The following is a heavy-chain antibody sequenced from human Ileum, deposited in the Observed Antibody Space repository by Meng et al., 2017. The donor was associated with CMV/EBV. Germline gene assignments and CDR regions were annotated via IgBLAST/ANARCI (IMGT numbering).Heavy chain of an antibody. CDR2: ISGRGANP. CDR3: AKDRYCGPAHFDY. V-gene: IGHV3-23*01. Sequence: GESLKIPCVASGLAFNSYSMGWVRQAPGKGLEWVAAISGRGANPYYAESVKGRDTISRDNSKNTLLLELNGLRAENTAVYYCAKDRYCGPAHFDYWGQGTLVTVSS. J-gene: IGHJ4*02. D-gene: IGHD2-21*01. CDR1: GLAFNSYS.